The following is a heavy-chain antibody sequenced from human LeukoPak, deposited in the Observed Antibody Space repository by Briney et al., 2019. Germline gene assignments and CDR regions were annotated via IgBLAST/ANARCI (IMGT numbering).Heavy chain of an antibody. CDR2: IYPGDSDT. J-gene: IGHJ4*01. CDR1: GYSFTSYW. V-gene: IGHV5-51*01. Sequence: GESLKISCKGSGYSFTSYWIGWVRQMPGKGLEWMGIIYPGDSDTRYSPSFQGQVTISADKSISTAYLQWSSLKASDTAMFYCARSASYCSSTSCYYFDYWGQGTLVTVSS. CDR3: ARSASYCSSTSCYYFDY. D-gene: IGHD2-2*01.